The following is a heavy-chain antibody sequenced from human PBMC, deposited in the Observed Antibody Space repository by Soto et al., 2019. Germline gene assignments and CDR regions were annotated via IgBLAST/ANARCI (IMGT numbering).Heavy chain of an antibody. CDR1: GYTFSDYY. Sequence: VQLVESGGDLVKPGGSQRLSCAASGYTFSDYYMSWIRQAPGKGLEWISYIDTSGTKIYYADSVKGRFTITRDNAKNSLYLEMNSLRDEDTAVYYCASHYDMWSGYLSPVDYWGQGTLVTVSS. J-gene: IGHJ4*02. CDR2: IDTSGTKI. CDR3: ASHYDMWSGYLSPVDY. V-gene: IGHV3-11*01. D-gene: IGHD3-3*01.